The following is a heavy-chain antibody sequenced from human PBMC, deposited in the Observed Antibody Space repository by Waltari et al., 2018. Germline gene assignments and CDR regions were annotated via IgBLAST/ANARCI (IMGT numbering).Heavy chain of an antibody. CDR1: GGTFSSYA. Sequence: QVQLVQSGAEVKKPGSSVKVSCKASGGTFSSYAISWVRQAPGQGLEWMGGIIPIFGTANYAQKFQGRVTITADKSISTAYLQWSSLKASDTAMYYCARRSYYYGSGTIYGMDVWGQ. CDR3: ARRSYYYGSGTIYGMDV. CDR2: IIPIFGTA. J-gene: IGHJ6*02. D-gene: IGHD3-10*01. V-gene: IGHV1-69*14.